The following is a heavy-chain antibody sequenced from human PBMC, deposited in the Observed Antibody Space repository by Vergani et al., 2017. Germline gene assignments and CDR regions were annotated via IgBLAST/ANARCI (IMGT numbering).Heavy chain of an antibody. CDR2: IIPIFGTA. CDR3: AREGRGCSSTSCYDYYYYMDV. D-gene: IGHD2-2*01. V-gene: IGHV1-69*01. Sequence: QVQLVQSGAEVKKPGSSVKVSCKASGGTFSSYAISWVRQAPGQGLEWMGGIIPIFGTANYAQKFQGRVTITADESTSTAYMELSSLGSEDTAVYYCAREGRGCSSTSCYDYYYYMDVWGKGTTVTVSS. J-gene: IGHJ6*03. CDR1: GGTFSSYA.